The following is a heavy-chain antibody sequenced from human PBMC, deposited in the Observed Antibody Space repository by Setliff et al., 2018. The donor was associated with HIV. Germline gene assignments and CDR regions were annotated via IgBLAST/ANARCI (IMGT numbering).Heavy chain of an antibody. D-gene: IGHD3-22*01. J-gene: IGHJ4*02. V-gene: IGHV4-34*01. CDR2: INHRGST. CDR3: ARGDYYDSTGYEGLDS. Sequence: PSETLSLTCAVYSGSFSGYRWAWIRQPPGKGLEWIGEINHRGSTTYNPSLRSRVTISVDTSKNRFSLKLNSVTAADTAVYYCARGDYYDSTGYEGLDSWGRGTLVTVSS. CDR1: SGSFSGYR.